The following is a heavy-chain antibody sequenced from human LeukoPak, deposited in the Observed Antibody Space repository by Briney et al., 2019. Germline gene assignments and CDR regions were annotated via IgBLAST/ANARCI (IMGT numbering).Heavy chain of an antibody. CDR1: GGSITGYY. J-gene: IGHJ5*02. CDR2: IYTSGST. CDR3: ARGSPTTNKGAYGWFDP. D-gene: IGHD1-14*01. Sequence: PSETLSLTCSVPGGSITGYYWSWIRQPAGKGLEWIGRIYTSGSTNYNPSLKSRVTMSFDTSKNQFSLKLSSVTAADTAVYYCARGSPTTNKGAYGWFDPWGQGTLVTVSS. V-gene: IGHV4-4*07.